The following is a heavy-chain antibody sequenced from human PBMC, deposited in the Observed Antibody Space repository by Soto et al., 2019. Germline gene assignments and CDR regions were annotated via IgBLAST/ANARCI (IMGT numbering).Heavy chain of an antibody. CDR2: ISYDGSNK. D-gene: IGHD3-22*01. CDR3: AREGYDSSGYLDY. Sequence: GGSLRLSCAASGFTFSSYAMHWVRQAPGKGLEWVAVISYDGSNKYYADSVKGRFTISRDNSKNTLYLQMNSLRAEDTAVYYCAREGYDSSGYLDYRGQGTPVTVSS. J-gene: IGHJ4*02. CDR1: GFTFSSYA. V-gene: IGHV3-30-3*01.